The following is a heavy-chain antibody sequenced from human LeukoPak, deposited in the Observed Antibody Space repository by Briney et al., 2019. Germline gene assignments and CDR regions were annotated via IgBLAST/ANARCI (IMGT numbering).Heavy chain of an antibody. CDR1: GFTFSSYS. CDR2: ISSSSSYI. V-gene: IGHV3-21*01. J-gene: IGHJ4*02. Sequence: GGSLRLSCAASGFTFSSYSMNWVRQAPGKGLEWVSSISSSSSYIYYADSVKGRFTISRDNAKNSLYLQMNSLRAEDTAVYYCARDGDPVYYFDYWGQGTLVTVSS. CDR3: ARDGDPVYYFDY.